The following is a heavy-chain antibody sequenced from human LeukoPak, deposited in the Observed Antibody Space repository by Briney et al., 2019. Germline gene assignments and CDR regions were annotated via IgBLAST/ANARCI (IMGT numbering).Heavy chain of an antibody. J-gene: IGHJ4*02. Sequence: GGSLRLSCADSGFSFSSHAMNWVRQAPGKGLEWVSAISGSGSGTDYADSVKGRFTISRDNSKNTLYLQINSLRAEDTAVYYCAKDVRGYNRPVDYWGQGTLVTVSS. D-gene: IGHD3-10*02. V-gene: IGHV3-23*01. CDR3: AKDVRGYNRPVDY. CDR2: ISGSGSGT. CDR1: GFSFSSHA.